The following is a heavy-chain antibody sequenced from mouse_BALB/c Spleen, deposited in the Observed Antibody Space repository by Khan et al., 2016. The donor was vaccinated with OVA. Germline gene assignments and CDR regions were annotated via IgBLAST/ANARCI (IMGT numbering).Heavy chain of an antibody. CDR2: IWGGGST. Sequence: VELVESGPGLVAPSQSLSITCTVSGFSLSDYGVSWIRQPPGNGLEWLGVIWGGGSTYYNSALKSRLSISKDNSKSQVFLKMNSLQTDDTAIYYCAKGLWSYYFALDYWGQGTSVTVSS. V-gene: IGHV2-6-5*01. CDR1: GFSLSDYG. CDR3: AKGLWSYYFALDY. J-gene: IGHJ4*01. D-gene: IGHD1-1*02.